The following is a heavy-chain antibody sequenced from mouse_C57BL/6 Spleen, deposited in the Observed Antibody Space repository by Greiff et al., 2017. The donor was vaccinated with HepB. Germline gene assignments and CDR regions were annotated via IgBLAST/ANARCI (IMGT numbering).Heavy chain of an antibody. CDR2: IRNKANNHAT. D-gene: IGHD3-2*02. Sequence: DVMLVESGGGLVQPGGSMKLSCAASGFTFSDAWMDWVRQSPEKGLEWVAEIRNKANNHATYYAESVKGRFTISRDDSKSSVYLQMNSLRAEDTGIYYCTRQLRLRPAWFAYWGQGTLVTVSA. CDR1: GFTFSDAW. J-gene: IGHJ3*01. CDR3: TRQLRLRPAWFAY. V-gene: IGHV6-6*01.